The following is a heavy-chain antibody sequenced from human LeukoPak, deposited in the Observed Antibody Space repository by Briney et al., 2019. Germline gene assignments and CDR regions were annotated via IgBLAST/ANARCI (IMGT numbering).Heavy chain of an antibody. CDR3: ARDKWLLDY. V-gene: IGHV3-64*01. J-gene: IGHJ4*02. CDR1: GFTFSSYA. CDR2: ISSNGGST. Sequence: GGSLRLSCAASGFTFSSYAMHWVRQAPGKGLEYVSAISSNGGSTYYANSVKGRFTISRDNAKNSLYLQMNSLRAEDMAVYYCARDKWLLDYWGQGTLVTVSS. D-gene: IGHD3-22*01.